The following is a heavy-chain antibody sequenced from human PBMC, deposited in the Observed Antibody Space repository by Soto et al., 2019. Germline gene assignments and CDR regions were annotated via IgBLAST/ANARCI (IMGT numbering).Heavy chain of an antibody. CDR3: ARGVLYFDWLSPGPRFDY. Sequence: QVQLQESGPGLVKPSETLSLTCTVSGGSVSSGSYYWSWIRQPPGKGLEWIGYIYYSGSTNYDPSLQSRVTTSVDTSKNQFALKLSSVTAADTAVYYCARGVLYFDWLSPGPRFDYWGQGTLVTVSS. V-gene: IGHV4-61*01. J-gene: IGHJ4*02. D-gene: IGHD3-9*01. CDR1: GGSVSSGSYY. CDR2: IYYSGST.